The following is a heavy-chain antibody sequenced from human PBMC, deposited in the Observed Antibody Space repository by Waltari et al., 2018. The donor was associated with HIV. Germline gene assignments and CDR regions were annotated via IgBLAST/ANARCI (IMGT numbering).Heavy chain of an antibody. CDR3: ARAPYNPDY. Sequence: QVQLVLSGVEVKKPGASVKVSCTASGYTFTGYSMHWVRQAPGQGLEWMGRSNPNRGGTNYAQKFQGRVTMTRDTSISTAYMELSRLRSDDTAVYYCARAPYNPDYWGQGTLVTVSS. J-gene: IGHJ4*02. D-gene: IGHD1-1*01. V-gene: IGHV1-2*06. CDR2: SNPNRGGT. CDR1: GYTFTGYS.